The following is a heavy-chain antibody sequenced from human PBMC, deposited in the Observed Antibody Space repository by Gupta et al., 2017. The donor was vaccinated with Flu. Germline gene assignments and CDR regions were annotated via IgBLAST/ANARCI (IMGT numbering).Heavy chain of an antibody. Sequence: EVQLVESGGGLVKPGGSLRLSCAASGFPFSNACMSWGRQAQGKGLEWVGRIKGKPGGGTTDYTAPFKGRFSCARDETNNTQFRQICLLKPEDTAVYSSTTDGVVLLVRVVYWSKVLLLRVPSASAPRWTPFDLW. V-gene: IGHV3-15*01. D-gene: IGHD1/OR15-1a*01. CDR2: IKGKPGGGTT. CDR1: GFPFSNAC. CDR3: TTDGVVLLVRVVYWSKVLLLRVPSASAPRWTPFDL. J-gene: IGHJ5*02.